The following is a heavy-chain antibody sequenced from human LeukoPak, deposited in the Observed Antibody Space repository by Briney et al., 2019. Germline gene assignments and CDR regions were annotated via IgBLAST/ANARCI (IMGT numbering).Heavy chain of an antibody. Sequence: ASVKVSCKASGYTFTGYYMHWVRQAPGQGLEWMGWINPNSGGTNYAQKFQGRVTMTRDTSISTAYMELSRLRSDDTAVYYCARDGLYSSGWSNSYYYYYYMDVWGKGTTVTVSS. CDR2: INPNSGGT. V-gene: IGHV1-2*02. CDR3: ARDGLYSSGWSNSYYYYYYMDV. D-gene: IGHD6-19*01. J-gene: IGHJ6*03. CDR1: GYTFTGYY.